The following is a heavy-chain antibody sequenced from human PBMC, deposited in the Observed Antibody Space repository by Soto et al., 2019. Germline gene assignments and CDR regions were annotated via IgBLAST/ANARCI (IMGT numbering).Heavy chain of an antibody. Sequence: PGGSLRLSCAASGFTFSRYAMSWVRQAPGKGLEWVSGMNSDGSTTDYADSVKGRFTVSRDNAKNTLYLQMNSLRAEDTAVYYCATAEVDYWGPGTLVTVSS. CDR2: MNSDGSTT. J-gene: IGHJ4*02. CDR3: ATAEVDY. V-gene: IGHV3-74*01. CDR1: GFTFSRYA.